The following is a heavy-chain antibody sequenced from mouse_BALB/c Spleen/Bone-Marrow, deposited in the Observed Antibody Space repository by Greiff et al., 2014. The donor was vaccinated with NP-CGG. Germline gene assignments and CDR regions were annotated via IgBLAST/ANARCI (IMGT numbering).Heavy chain of an antibody. CDR1: GYTFTDYI. J-gene: IGHJ3*01. Sequence: VKLMESGPELVKPGASVKMSCKASGYTFTDYIISWVKQRVGQGLEWIGEIYPGTGSTYYNEKFKGKATLTADKSSNIAYVQLSSLTSEDSAVYFCARRKNVWFAYWGQGTLVTVSA. CDR3: ARRKNVWFAY. CDR2: IYPGTGST. V-gene: IGHV1-77*01.